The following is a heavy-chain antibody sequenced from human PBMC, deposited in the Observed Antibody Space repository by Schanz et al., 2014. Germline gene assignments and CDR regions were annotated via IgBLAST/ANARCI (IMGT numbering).Heavy chain of an antibody. J-gene: IGHJ4*02. V-gene: IGHV3-72*01. CDR2: ITNKPNNYNT. CDR3: VRLDVHDY. Sequence: EVQLVESGGGLVKPGGSLRLSCAASGFVFSSYTMHWVRQAPGKGLEWVGRITNKPNNYNTEYAASVKGRFTISRDDSRNSLYLQMSSLKTEDTAVYYCVRLDVHDYWGQGTLVTVSA. CDR1: GFVFSSYT. D-gene: IGHD3-16*01.